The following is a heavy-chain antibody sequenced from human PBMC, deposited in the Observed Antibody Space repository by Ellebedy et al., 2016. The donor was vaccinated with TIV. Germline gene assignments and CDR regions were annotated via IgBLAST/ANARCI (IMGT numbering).Heavy chain of an antibody. CDR3: ARSPFIYDFWSGYQDY. J-gene: IGHJ4*02. Sequence: PGGSLRLSCKASGYSFTSYWIGWVRQMPGKGLEWMGIIYPGDSDTRYSPSFQGQVTISADKSISTAYLQWSSLKASDTAMYYCARSPFIYDFWSGYQDYWGQGTLVTVSS. CDR2: IYPGDSDT. D-gene: IGHD3-3*01. V-gene: IGHV5-51*01. CDR1: GYSFTSYW.